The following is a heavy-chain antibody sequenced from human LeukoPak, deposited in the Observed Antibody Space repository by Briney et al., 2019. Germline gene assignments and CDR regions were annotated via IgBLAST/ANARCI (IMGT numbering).Heavy chain of an antibody. D-gene: IGHD4-17*01. Sequence: ASVKVSCKASGYTFTGYYMHWVRQAPGQGLEWMGWINPNSGGTNYAQKFQGWVTMTRDTSISTAYMELSRLRSDDTAVYYCARETRATVTTWGDFDYWGQGTLVTVSS. CDR3: ARETRATVTTWGDFDY. J-gene: IGHJ4*02. CDR1: GYTFTGYY. CDR2: INPNSGGT. V-gene: IGHV1-2*04.